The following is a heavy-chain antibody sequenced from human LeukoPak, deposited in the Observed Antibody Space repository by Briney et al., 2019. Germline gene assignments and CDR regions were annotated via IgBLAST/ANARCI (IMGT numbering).Heavy chain of an antibody. CDR2: IQQDGSEK. CDR1: GFTFNYYW. J-gene: IGHJ4*02. CDR3: ARVRKLRTRGVMDPLDY. V-gene: IGHV3-7*01. Sequence: GVSLRLSCAASGFTFNYYWLTWVRQAPGKGLEWVANIQQDGSEKYYVDSVKGRFIISRDNAKNSLYLQMNSLRAEDTAVYYCARVRKLRTRGVMDPLDYWGQGTLVTVSS. D-gene: IGHD3-10*01.